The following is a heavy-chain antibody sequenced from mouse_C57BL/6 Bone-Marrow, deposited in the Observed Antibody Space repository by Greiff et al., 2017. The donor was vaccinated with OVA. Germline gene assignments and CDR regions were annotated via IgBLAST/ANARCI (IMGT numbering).Heavy chain of an antibody. J-gene: IGHJ2*01. V-gene: IGHV5-4*01. CDR1: GFTFSSYA. CDR2: ISDGGSYT. D-gene: IGHD2-14*01. CDR3: ARVLHFDY. Sequence: DVQLVESGGGLVKPGGSLKLSCAASGFTFSSYAMSWVRQTPEKRLEWVATISDGGSYTYYPDNVKGRFTISRDNAKNNLYLQMSHLKSEDTAMYYCARVLHFDYWGQGTTLTVSS.